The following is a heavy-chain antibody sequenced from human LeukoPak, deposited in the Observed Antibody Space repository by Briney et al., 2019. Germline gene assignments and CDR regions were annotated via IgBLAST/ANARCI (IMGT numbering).Heavy chain of an antibody. CDR3: AKRGYYDSSGYYYFDY. D-gene: IGHD3-22*01. V-gene: IGHV3-30*02. Sequence: GGSLRLSCAASEFTFGSYGMHWVRQAPGKGLEWVAVIWYDGSNKYYADSMKGRFTISRDNSKNTLYLQMNSLRAEDTAVYYCAKRGYYDSSGYYYFDYWGQGTLVTVSS. CDR2: IWYDGSNK. CDR1: EFTFGSYG. J-gene: IGHJ4*02.